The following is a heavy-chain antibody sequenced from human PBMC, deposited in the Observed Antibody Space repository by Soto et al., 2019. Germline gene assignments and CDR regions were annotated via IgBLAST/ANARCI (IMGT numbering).Heavy chain of an antibody. D-gene: IGHD2-2*01. CDR1: GYTFTSYA. Sequence: ASVKVSCKASGYTFTSYAMHWVRQAPGQRLEWMGWINAGNGNTKYSQKFQGRVTITRDTSASTAYMELSSLRSEDTAVYYCARDLGYCSSTSCYLDAFDIWGQGTTVTVSS. CDR2: INAGNGNT. V-gene: IGHV1-3*01. CDR3: ARDLGYCSSTSCYLDAFDI. J-gene: IGHJ3*02.